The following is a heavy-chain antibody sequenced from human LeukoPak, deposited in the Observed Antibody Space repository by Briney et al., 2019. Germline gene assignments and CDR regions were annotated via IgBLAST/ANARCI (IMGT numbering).Heavy chain of an antibody. D-gene: IGHD6-25*01. J-gene: IGHJ4*02. CDR3: ASVRGFIEPAAYADY. CDR1: GFTFSDYS. CDR2: VSGWSSYI. Sequence: GGSLRLSCAASGFTFSDYSMSWVRQAPGKGPEWVSSVSGWSSYIYYADSMKGRFTISRDNAKNSLYLQMNSLRAEDTAVYFCASVRGFIEPAAYADYRGQGTLVTVSS. V-gene: IGHV3-21*01.